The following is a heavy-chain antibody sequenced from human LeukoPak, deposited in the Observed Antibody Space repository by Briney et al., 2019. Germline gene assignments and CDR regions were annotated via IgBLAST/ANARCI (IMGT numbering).Heavy chain of an antibody. D-gene: IGHD3-22*01. J-gene: IGHJ6*03. CDR1: GDSISNAY. CDR3: ARRISGYSGYYYYYMDV. CDR2: IYYTGST. Sequence: SETLSLTCTVSGDSISNAYWSWIRQPPGKGLEWIGYIYYTGSTNYNPSLKSRVTISVDTSKNQFSLKLSSVTAADTAVYYCARRISGYSGYYYYYMDVWGKGTTVTISS. V-gene: IGHV4-59*01.